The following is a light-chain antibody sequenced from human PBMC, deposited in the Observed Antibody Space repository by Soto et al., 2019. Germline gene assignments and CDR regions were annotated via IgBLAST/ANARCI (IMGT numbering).Light chain of an antibody. V-gene: IGKV3-20*01. CDR1: QSVSSSY. CDR3: QHYDRSPYT. CDR2: GAS. Sequence: EIVLTQSPGTLSLSPGERATLSCRASQSVSSSYLAWYQQNPGQAPRLLIYGASSTATGIPARFSGSGSGTDFTLTISRLETEDFAVYYCQHYDRSPYTFGQGTKVEIK. J-gene: IGKJ2*01.